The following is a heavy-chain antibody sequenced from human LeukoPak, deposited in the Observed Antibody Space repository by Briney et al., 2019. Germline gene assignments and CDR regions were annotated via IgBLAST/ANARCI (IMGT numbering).Heavy chain of an antibody. V-gene: IGHV3-7*01. J-gene: IGHJ4*02. D-gene: IGHD3-22*01. CDR2: VKKDESEK. CDR3: ARDPNRSYYYDSSGYGVEY. Sequence: GGSLRLSCAASGFTFSNNWMTWVRQAPGKGLEWVASVKKDESEKYYVDSVKGRFTISRDNAKNSLYLQMNSLRVEDTAVYYCARDPNRSYYYDSSGYGVEYWGQGTLVTVSS. CDR1: GFTFSNNW.